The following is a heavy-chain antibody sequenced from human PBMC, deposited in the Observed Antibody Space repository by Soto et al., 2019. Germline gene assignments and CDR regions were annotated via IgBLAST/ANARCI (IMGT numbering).Heavy chain of an antibody. Sequence: GGSLRLSCAASGFTFSSYGMHWVRQAPGKGLEWVAVISYDGSNIFYADSVRGRFTISRDNAKNSLYLQMNSLRVEDTAVYYCAREWFGEYFWGQGTLVTVSS. CDR3: AREWFGEYF. CDR1: GFTFSSYG. D-gene: IGHD3-10*01. J-gene: IGHJ1*01. CDR2: ISYDGSNI. V-gene: IGHV3-30*03.